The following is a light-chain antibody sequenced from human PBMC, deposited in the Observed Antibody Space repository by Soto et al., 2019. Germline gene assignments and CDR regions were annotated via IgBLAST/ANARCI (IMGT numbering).Light chain of an antibody. CDR3: QQYKTSPLT. Sequence: EIVLTQSPGTLSLSPGERATLSCRASQSVSSNYLAWYQQKPGQAPRLLIYGASSRATGIPDRFSGSGSGTDFTLTISRLEPEDLAVYYCQQYKTSPLTFGGGTKVEIK. CDR2: GAS. J-gene: IGKJ4*01. CDR1: QSVSSNY. V-gene: IGKV3-20*01.